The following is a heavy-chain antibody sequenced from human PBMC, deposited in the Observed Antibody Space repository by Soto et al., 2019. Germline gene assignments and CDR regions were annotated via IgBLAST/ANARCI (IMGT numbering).Heavy chain of an antibody. CDR2: IRSKANSYAT. J-gene: IGHJ4*02. D-gene: IGHD6-19*01. Sequence: EVQLVESGGGLVQPGGSLKLSCAASGFTFSGSAMHWVRQASGKGLEWVGRIRSKANSYATAYAASVKGRFTISRDDSKNTAYLQMNSLKTEDTAAYYCTSTVAGTVDYWGQGTLVTVSS. CDR3: TSTVAGTVDY. V-gene: IGHV3-73*01. CDR1: GFTFSGSA.